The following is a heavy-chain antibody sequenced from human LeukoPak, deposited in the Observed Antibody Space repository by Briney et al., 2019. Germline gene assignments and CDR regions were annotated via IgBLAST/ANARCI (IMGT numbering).Heavy chain of an antibody. D-gene: IGHD2-15*01. CDR2: INPNSGGT. V-gene: IGHV1-2*02. J-gene: IGHJ5*02. CDR3: ARDRAGYCSGGSCQP. Sequence: ASVKVSCKASGYTFTGYYMHWVRQAPGQGLEWMGWINPNSGGTNYAQRVQGRVTMTRDTSISTAYMELSRLRSDDTAVYYCARDRAGYCSGGSCQPWGQGTLVTVSS. CDR1: GYTFTGYY.